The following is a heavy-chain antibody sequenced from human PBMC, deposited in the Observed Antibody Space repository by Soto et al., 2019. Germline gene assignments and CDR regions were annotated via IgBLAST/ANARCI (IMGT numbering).Heavy chain of an antibody. CDR2: IYYSGST. Sequence: PSETLSLTCTVSGGSISSYHWSWIRQPPGKGLEWIGYIYYSGSTNYNPSLKSRVTISVDTSKNQFSLKLSSVTAADTAVYYCARGYCNGGSCYSRTFDYWGQGTLVTVSS. CDR3: ARGYCNGGSCYSRTFDY. J-gene: IGHJ4*02. D-gene: IGHD2-15*01. CDR1: GGSISSYH. V-gene: IGHV4-59*01.